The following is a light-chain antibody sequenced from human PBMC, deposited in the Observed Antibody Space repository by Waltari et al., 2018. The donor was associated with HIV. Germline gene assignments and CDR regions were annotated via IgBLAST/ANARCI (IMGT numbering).Light chain of an antibody. CDR2: DTS. Sequence: QSVLTQPPSVSAAPGQKVTISCSGSSSTIGNNFVSWYQQLPATAPKLLIYDTSKRPSGIPDRFSASKSGTSAPLAITGLQTGDEAVYYCGAWDNNLSAFWVFGGGTKVTVL. V-gene: IGLV1-51*01. J-gene: IGLJ3*02. CDR3: GAWDNNLSAFWV. CDR1: SSTIGNNF.